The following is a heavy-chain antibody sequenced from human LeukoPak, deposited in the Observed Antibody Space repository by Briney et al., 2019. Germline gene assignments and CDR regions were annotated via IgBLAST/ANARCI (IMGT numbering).Heavy chain of an antibody. D-gene: IGHD4-11*01. CDR2: IKTDGSEK. CDR3: ARLPVTSFYYYMDV. CDR1: GFTFSNYW. Sequence: GGSLRLSCEGSGFTFSNYWMGWVRQAPGKGLQWVANIKTDGSEKYYVDSVKGRFTISRDNARNSLYLQMNSLRAEDTAVYYCARLPVTSFYYYMDVWGKGTTVTVSS. V-gene: IGHV3-7*01. J-gene: IGHJ6*03.